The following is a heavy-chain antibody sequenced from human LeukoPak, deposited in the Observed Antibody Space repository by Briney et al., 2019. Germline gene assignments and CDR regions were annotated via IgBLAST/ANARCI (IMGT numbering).Heavy chain of an antibody. V-gene: IGHV4-38-2*01. CDR2: IHHTRST. D-gene: IGHD6-13*01. CDR3: ANMYSSSWYFPN. J-gene: IGHJ4*02. CDR1: GYSISSAYY. Sequence: SENLSPTCAVSGYSISSAYYWGWIRQPPGKGLEWIGSIHHTRSTYYNPSLKSRVIMSVDASKNQFSLKLNSVTAADTAVYYCANMYSSSWYFPNWGQGTLVTVSS.